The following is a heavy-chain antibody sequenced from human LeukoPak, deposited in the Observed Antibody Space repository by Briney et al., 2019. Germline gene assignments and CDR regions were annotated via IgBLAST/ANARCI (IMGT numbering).Heavy chain of an antibody. V-gene: IGHV4-59*08. CDR2: IYQSGST. Sequence: SETLSLTCTVSGGSISIYYWSWIRQPPGKGLEWIGYIYQSGSTDYNPSLKSRVTISVDTSKNQFSLKLSSVTAADTAVYFCARVTSGYYTTDAFDIWGQGTMVTVSS. J-gene: IGHJ3*02. D-gene: IGHD3-3*01. CDR3: ARVTSGYYTTDAFDI. CDR1: GGSISIYY.